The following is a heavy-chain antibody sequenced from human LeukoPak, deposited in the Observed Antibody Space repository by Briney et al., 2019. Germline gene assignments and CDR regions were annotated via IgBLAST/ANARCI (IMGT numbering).Heavy chain of an antibody. CDR2: IYSGGST. Sequence: GGSLRLSCAASGFTVSSNYMSWVRQAPGKGLEWVSVIYSGGSTYYADSVKGRFTISRDNSKNTLYLQMNSLRAEDTAVYYCARAPPPYYDFWSGYNWFDPWGQGTLVTVSS. V-gene: IGHV3-66*01. J-gene: IGHJ5*02. D-gene: IGHD3-3*01. CDR1: GFTVSSNY. CDR3: ARAPPPYYDFWSGYNWFDP.